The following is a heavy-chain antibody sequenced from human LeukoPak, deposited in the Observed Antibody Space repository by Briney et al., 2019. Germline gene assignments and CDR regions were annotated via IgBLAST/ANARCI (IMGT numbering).Heavy chain of an antibody. D-gene: IGHD1-14*01. V-gene: IGHV4-39*07. Sequence: SETLSLTCTVSGGSVSTIAYYWGWIRPPPGKGLEWIGSVYYSGSTYYNARLKSRVTISVDTSKKQFSLKLTSVTAADTAVYYCASRTGNWFDPWGQGTLVIVSS. J-gene: IGHJ5*02. CDR3: ASRTGNWFDP. CDR2: VYYSGST. CDR1: GGSVSTIAYY.